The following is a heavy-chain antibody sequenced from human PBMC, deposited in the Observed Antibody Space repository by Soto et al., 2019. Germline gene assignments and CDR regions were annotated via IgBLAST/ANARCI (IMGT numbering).Heavy chain of an antibody. CDR3: ARDGNYDFWSGYSTNWFDP. J-gene: IGHJ5*02. V-gene: IGHV3-30-3*01. Sequence: GSLRLSCAASGFTFSSYAMHWVRQAPGKGLEWVAVISYDGSNKYYADSVKGRFTISRDNSKNTLYLQMNSLRAEDTAVYYCARDGNYDFWSGYSTNWFDPWGQGTLVTVSS. CDR2: ISYDGSNK. CDR1: GFTFSSYA. D-gene: IGHD3-3*01.